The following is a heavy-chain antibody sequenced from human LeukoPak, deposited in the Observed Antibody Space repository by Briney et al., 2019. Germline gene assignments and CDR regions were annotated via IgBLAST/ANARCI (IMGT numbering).Heavy chain of an antibody. CDR1: GGSFSGYY. CDR3: ARDNCSGGSCYWFDP. Sequence: SETLSLTCAVYGGSFSGYYWSWIRQPPGKGLEWIGEINHSGSTNYNPSLKSRVTISVDTSKNQFSLKLSSVTAADTAVYYCARDNCSGGSCYWFDPWGQGTLVTVSS. V-gene: IGHV4-34*01. CDR2: INHSGST. J-gene: IGHJ5*02. D-gene: IGHD2-15*01.